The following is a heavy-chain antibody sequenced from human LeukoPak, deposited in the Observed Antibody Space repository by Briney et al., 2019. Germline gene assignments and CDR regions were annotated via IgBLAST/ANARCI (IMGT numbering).Heavy chain of an antibody. D-gene: IGHD2-15*01. CDR1: GGSISSSNW. CDR2: VYHSGGT. V-gene: IGHV4-4*02. J-gene: IGHJ4*02. Sequence: SGTLSLTCAVSGGSISSSNWWSWVRQPPGKGLEWIGEVYHSGGTNYNPSLKSRVTISVDKSKNQFSLNLSSVTVADTAVYHCARRGCSGGICPFDYWGQGTLVTVSS. CDR3: ARRGCSGGICPFDY.